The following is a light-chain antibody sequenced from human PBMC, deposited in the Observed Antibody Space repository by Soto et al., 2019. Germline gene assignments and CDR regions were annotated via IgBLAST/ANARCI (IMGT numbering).Light chain of an antibody. CDR1: QXXSSN. CDR2: GAS. Sequence: XIXMTXXXXXLXXXPGXXATXSXXASQXXSSNXAWYQQKPGQAPRLLIYGASTRATGIPARFSGXXSXXXXXXXISSLQSEDFAVYYCQQYNNWPWLTFGGGTKVEXK. CDR3: QQYNNWPWLT. J-gene: IGKJ4*01. V-gene: IGKV3-15*01.